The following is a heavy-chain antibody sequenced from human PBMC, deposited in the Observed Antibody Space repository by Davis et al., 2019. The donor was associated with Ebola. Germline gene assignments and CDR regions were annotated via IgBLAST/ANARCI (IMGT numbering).Heavy chain of an antibody. CDR3: ATTQWLREFDN. CDR1: GFTVSSNH. J-gene: IGHJ4*02. CDR2: IYVQTT. V-gene: IGHV3-53*05. D-gene: IGHD6-19*01. Sequence: GESLKISCAASGFTVSSNHMSWVRQAPGKGLEWVSVIYVQTTAYADSVRGRFIISRDKSNNTLYLDMNSLRVGDTAVYYCATTQWLREFDNWGQGTLVTVSS.